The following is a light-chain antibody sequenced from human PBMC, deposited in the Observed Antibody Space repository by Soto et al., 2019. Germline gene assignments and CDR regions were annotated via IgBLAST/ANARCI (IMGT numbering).Light chain of an antibody. V-gene: IGKV3-11*01. CDR1: QSVSTY. Sequence: EIVLTQSPATLSLSPGERATLSCRASQSVSTYLAWYQQKPGQPPRLLIYETSIRAAGIPARFSGSGAGTDFTLTISSLEPEDFAVYYCQHRSNWPPAFGQGTKVEIK. J-gene: IGKJ1*01. CDR2: ETS. CDR3: QHRSNWPPA.